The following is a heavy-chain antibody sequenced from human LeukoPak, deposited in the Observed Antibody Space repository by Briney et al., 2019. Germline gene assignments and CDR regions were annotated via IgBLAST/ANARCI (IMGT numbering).Heavy chain of an antibody. CDR3: ARKAGYCSSTSCSHYWYFDL. CDR1: GGSFSGYY. D-gene: IGHD2-2*01. V-gene: IGHV4-34*01. CDR2: INQSGST. Sequence: PSETLSLTCTVYGGSFSGYYWSWIRQPPGKGLEWIGEINQSGSTNYNPSLKSRVAISVDTSKNQFSLRVSSVTAADTAVYYCARKAGYCSSTSCSHYWYFDLWGRGTLVTVSS. J-gene: IGHJ2*01.